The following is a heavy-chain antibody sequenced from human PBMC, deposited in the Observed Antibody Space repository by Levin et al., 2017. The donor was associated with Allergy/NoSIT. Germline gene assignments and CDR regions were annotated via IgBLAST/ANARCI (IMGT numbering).Heavy chain of an antibody. Sequence: PSETLSLTCAVYGGSFSGYYWSWIRQPPGKGLEWIGEINHSGSTNYNPSLKSRVTISVDTSKNQFSLKLSSVTAADTAVYYCARPSSSWYAEYFQHWGQGTLVTVSS. CDR3: ARPSSSWYAEYFQH. CDR2: INHSGST. D-gene: IGHD6-13*01. V-gene: IGHV4-34*01. J-gene: IGHJ1*01. CDR1: GGSFSGYY.